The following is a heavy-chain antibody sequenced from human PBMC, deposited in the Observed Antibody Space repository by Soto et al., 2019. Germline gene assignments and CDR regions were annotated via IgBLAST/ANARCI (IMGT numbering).Heavy chain of an antibody. CDR1: GGSFSSYY. D-gene: IGHD1-26*01. J-gene: IGHJ6*02. CDR2: IYYSGST. Sequence: PSETLSLTCTVSGGSFSSYYWSWIRQPPGKGLEWIGYIYYSGSTNYNPSLKSRVTISVDTSKNQFSLKLSSVTAADTAVYYCARVSGSYYYGMDVWGQGTTVTVSS. V-gene: IGHV4-59*12. CDR3: ARVSGSYYYGMDV.